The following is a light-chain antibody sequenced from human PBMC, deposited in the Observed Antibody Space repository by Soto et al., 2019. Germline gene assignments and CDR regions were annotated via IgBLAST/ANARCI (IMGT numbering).Light chain of an antibody. CDR3: QSYDTALNVYVV. V-gene: IGLV1-40*01. Sequence: QSVLTQPPSVSGAPGQRVTISFIGSSSNLGAGYDVHWYQQLPGTAPKLLIYGDTNRPSGVPDRFSGSKSATSASLVITGLQAEDEADYYCQSYDTALNVYVVFGGGTKLTVL. CDR1: SSNLGAGYD. J-gene: IGLJ2*01. CDR2: GDT.